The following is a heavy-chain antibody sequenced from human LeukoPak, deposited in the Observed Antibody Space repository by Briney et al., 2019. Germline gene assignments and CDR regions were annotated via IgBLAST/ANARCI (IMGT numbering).Heavy chain of an antibody. V-gene: IGHV3-21*01. J-gene: IGHJ4*02. CDR1: GFSFNAYS. D-gene: IGHD3-3*01. CDR2: IGSSSIYK. Sequence: GGSLRLSCAASGFSFNAYSMNWVRQAPGKGLEWVSFIGSSSIYKYYADSVKGRFTISRDNSKNTLYLQMNSLRAEDTAVYYCARGLSLRFLEWLFVYWGQGTLVTVSS. CDR3: ARGLSLRFLEWLFVY.